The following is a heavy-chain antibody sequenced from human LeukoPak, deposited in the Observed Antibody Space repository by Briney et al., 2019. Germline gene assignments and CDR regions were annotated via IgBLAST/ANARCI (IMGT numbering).Heavy chain of an antibody. CDR1: GGSINDYY. CDR2: IYDSGNI. CDR3: ARVGYDILTGYTPLDY. D-gene: IGHD3-9*01. V-gene: IGHV4-59*01. Sequence: SETLSLTCSVSGGSINDYYWSWIRQAPGKGLEWIGFIYDSGNINHNPSLKSRVTISINTGKNQLSLRLSSVTAADTAIYYCARVGYDILTGYTPLDYWGQGTLVTVSS. J-gene: IGHJ4*02.